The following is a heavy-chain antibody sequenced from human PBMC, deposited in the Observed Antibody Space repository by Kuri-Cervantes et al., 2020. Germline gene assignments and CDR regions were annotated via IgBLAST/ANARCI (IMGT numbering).Heavy chain of an antibody. Sequence: ASVKVSCKASGYTFTGYYMHWVRQAPGQGLEWMGIINPSGGSTSYAQKLQGRVTMTTDTSTSTAYMELRSLRSDDTAVYYCARWTTGNWFDPWGQGTLVTVSS. D-gene: IGHD1-14*01. J-gene: IGHJ5*02. CDR1: GYTFTGYY. V-gene: IGHV1-46*01. CDR3: ARWTTGNWFDP. CDR2: INPSGGST.